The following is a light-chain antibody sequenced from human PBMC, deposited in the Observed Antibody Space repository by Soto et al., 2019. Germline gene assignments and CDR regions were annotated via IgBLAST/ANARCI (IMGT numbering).Light chain of an antibody. Sequence: VVVSLSPDAPSVSKGETVSLSCRASQSVRSKLAWYQQNPGQAPRLCIYGASTRATGIPARFSGSGSGTEFTLTISSLQSEDFAIYYCQQFHYWWTFGHGTKVAIK. V-gene: IGKV3-15*01. J-gene: IGKJ1*01. CDR1: QSVRSK. CDR2: GAS. CDR3: QQFHYWWT.